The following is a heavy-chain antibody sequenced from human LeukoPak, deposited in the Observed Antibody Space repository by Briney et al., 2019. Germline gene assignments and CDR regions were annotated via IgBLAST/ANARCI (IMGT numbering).Heavy chain of an antibody. V-gene: IGHV4-61*02. CDR3: ARDLGITDAFDI. CDR2: IYTSGST. J-gene: IGHJ3*02. D-gene: IGHD3-16*01. CDR1: GGSISSGSYY. Sequence: SETLSLTCTVSGGSISSGSYYWSWIRQPAGKGLEWIGRIYTSGSTNYNPSLKSRVTISVDTSKNQFSLKLSSVAAADTAVYYCARDLGITDAFDIWGQGTMVTVSS.